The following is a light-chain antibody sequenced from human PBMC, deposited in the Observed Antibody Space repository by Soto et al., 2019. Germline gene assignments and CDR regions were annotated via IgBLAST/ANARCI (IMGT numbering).Light chain of an antibody. Sequence: IQLTQSPSSLSASVGDRVTITCRAGQGINSYLAWYQQKPGKAPKLLIYGTSTLGSGVPSRFSSSGSATDFTLIISSLQPEDFATYYCQQLNSYPLTFGGGTKVEIK. CDR2: GTS. CDR1: QGINSY. V-gene: IGKV1-9*01. J-gene: IGKJ4*01. CDR3: QQLNSYPLT.